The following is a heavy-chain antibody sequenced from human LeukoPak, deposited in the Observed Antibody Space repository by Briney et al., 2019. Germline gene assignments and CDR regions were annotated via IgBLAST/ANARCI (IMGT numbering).Heavy chain of an antibody. CDR1: GYSFTNYD. J-gene: IGHJ5*02. D-gene: IGHD1-26*01. V-gene: IGHV1-8*01. Sequence: GASVKVSCKASGYSFTNYDINGLGQAAGQGLEWMGWMNPNSGNTRYAQKFQDRINITSNTAISTAYMELSSLRSEDTALYYCARDIAGATKGGWFDTWGQGTPVTVSS. CDR3: ARDIAGATKGGWFDT. CDR2: MNPNSGNT.